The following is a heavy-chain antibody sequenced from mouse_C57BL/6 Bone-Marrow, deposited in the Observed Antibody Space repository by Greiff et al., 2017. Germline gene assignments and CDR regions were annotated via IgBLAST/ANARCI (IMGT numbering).Heavy chain of an antibody. CDR3: ANISSAGGGYFDV. D-gene: IGHD5-1-1*01. V-gene: IGHV6-3*01. Sequence: VQLKESGGGLVQPGGSMKLSCVASGFTFSNYWMNWVRQSPEKGLEWVAQIRLKSDNYATHYAESVKGRFTISRDDSKSSVYLQMNNLRAEDTGIYYCANISSAGGGYFDVWGTGTTVTVSS. CDR2: IRLKSDNYAT. CDR1: GFTFSNYW. J-gene: IGHJ1*03.